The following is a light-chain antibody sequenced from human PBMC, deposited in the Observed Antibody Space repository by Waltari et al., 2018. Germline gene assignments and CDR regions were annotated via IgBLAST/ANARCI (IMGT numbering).Light chain of an antibody. J-gene: IGKJ3*01. CDR2: DAS. CDR1: QSVSRY. CDR3: LQHSNWPRFT. V-gene: IGKV3-11*01. Sequence: PGERATLSCRASQSVSRYLAWYQQKPGQAPRLLIYDASNRATGIPVRFSGSGSGTDFTLTISSLGPEDVAVYYCLQHSNWPRFTFGPGTKVDIK.